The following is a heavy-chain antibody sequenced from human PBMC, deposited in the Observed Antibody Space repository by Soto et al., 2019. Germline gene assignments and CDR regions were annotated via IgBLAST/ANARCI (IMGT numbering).Heavy chain of an antibody. Sequence: ASVKVSCKASGYSFDDYGISWVRQVPGQGLEWMGWISAYNGNTNFAQRFQGRVTLTTDTSTSTAYMEVRSLRSDDTAVYFCGRTESDSYSNNMRGMDVWGQGTTVTVSS. CDR1: GYSFDDYG. CDR2: ISAYNGNT. D-gene: IGHD4-4*01. J-gene: IGHJ6*02. CDR3: GRTESDSYSNNMRGMDV. V-gene: IGHV1-18*01.